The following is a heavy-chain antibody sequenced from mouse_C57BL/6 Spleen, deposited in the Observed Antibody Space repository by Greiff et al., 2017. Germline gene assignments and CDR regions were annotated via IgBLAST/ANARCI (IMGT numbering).Heavy chain of an antibody. J-gene: IGHJ4*01. D-gene: IGHD1-1*01. CDR3: ARPHYYGSSYGAMDY. CDR2: IHPNSGST. CDR1: GYTFTSYW. Sequence: QVQLKQPGAELVKPGASVKLSCKASGYTFTSYWMHWVKQRPGQGLEWIGMIHPNSGSTKYNEKFKSKATLTVDKSSSTAYMQLSSLTSEDSAVYYCARPHYYGSSYGAMDYWGQGTSVTVSS. V-gene: IGHV1-64*01.